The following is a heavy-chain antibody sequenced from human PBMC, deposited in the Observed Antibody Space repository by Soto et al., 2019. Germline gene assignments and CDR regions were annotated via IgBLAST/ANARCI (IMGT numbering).Heavy chain of an antibody. J-gene: IGHJ6*03. CDR3: ARDSTTVTHHYYYYYYMDV. CDR1: GGSISSYY. CDR2: IYYSGST. V-gene: IGHV4-59*01. Sequence: PSETLSLTCTVFGGSISSYYWSWIRQPPGKGLERIGYIYYSGSTNYNPSLKSRVTISVDTSKNQFSLKLSLRSDDTAVYYCARDSTTVTHHYYYYYYMDVWGKGTTVTVSS. D-gene: IGHD4-17*01.